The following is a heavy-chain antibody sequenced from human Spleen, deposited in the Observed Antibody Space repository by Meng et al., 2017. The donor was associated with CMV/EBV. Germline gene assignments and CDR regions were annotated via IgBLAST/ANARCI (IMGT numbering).Heavy chain of an antibody. V-gene: IGHV3-21*04. CDR2: ISRSSSYI. J-gene: IGHJ6*02. Sequence: GESLKISCAASGFTFSTYSMNWVRQAPGKGLEWVSSISRSSSYIYYADSVKGRFTISRDNAKNSLYLQMNSLRAEDTAVYYCARDKLRFLEWLLDYYGMDVWGQGTTVTVSS. CDR1: GFTFSTYS. CDR3: ARDKLRFLEWLLDYYGMDV. D-gene: IGHD3-3*01.